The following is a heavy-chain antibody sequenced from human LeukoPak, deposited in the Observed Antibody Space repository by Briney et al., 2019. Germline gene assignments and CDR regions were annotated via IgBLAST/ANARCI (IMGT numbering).Heavy chain of an antibody. V-gene: IGHV1-24*01. J-gene: IGHJ4*02. D-gene: IGHD3-3*01. Sequence: GASVKVSCKVSGYTLTELSMHWSRQAPGKGLGWMGGFAPEDGETIYSQRFQGRVTMTEDTSTDTAYTELRSLRSEDTAVYFCATDQDDFWSGGSYDWGQGTLVTVSS. CDR3: ATDQDDFWSGGSYD. CDR2: FAPEDGET. CDR1: GYTLTELS.